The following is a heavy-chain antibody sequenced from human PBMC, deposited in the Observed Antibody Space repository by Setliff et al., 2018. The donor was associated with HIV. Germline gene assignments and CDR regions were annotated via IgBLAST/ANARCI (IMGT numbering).Heavy chain of an antibody. J-gene: IGHJ6*03. V-gene: IGHV1-69*06. Sequence: ASVKVSCKASGGSFSSYTISWIRQAPGQGLEWMGGIMPIFGTTNYAQRFQGRVTFTADKSTSTVYMELSSLRSEDTAVYYCARCGAGEWHLYMDVWGKGTAVTVSS. CDR3: ARCGAGEWHLYMDV. CDR1: GGSFSSYT. CDR2: IMPIFGTT. D-gene: IGHD3-16*01.